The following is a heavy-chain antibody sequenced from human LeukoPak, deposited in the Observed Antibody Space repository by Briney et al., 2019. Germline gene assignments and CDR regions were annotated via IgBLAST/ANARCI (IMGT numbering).Heavy chain of an antibody. CDR2: IYYSGST. CDR3: ARGYASSGCDY. D-gene: IGHD6-19*01. CDR1: GYSISSGYY. Sequence: SETLSLTCTVSGYSISSGYYWGWIRQPPGKGLEWIGSIYYSGSTYYNPSLKSRVTISVDTSKNQFSLKLSSVTAADTAVYYCARGYASSGCDYWGQGTLVTVSS. V-gene: IGHV4-38-2*02. J-gene: IGHJ4*02.